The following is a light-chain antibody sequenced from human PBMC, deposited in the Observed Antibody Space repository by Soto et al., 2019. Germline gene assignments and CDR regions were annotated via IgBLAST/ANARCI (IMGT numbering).Light chain of an antibody. J-gene: IGKJ5*01. V-gene: IGKV3-11*01. CDR2: DAS. CDR1: QSVSSY. CDR3: QQRSNWPRLIT. Sequence: EIVLTQSPATLSLSPGGRATLSCRASQSVSSYLAWYQQKPGQAPRLLIYDASNRATGIPARFSGSGSGTDFTLTISSLEPEDFAVYYCQQRSNWPRLITFGQGTRLEIK.